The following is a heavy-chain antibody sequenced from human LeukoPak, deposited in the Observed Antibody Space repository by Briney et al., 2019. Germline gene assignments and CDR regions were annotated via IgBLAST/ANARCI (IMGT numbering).Heavy chain of an antibody. CDR3: ASNPYDSSGYKAPYWHFDL. D-gene: IGHD3-22*01. CDR2: IAGSGRHT. Sequence: GGSLTLSCAASGVNFNNFAKICPRQAPGKALECCSSIAGSGRHTYYAASETGRLTIPRDNSKITLYLQLNNLRADDYAVYYCASNPYDSSGYKAPYWHFDLWGRGTLVTVSS. J-gene: IGHJ2*01. V-gene: IGHV3-23*01. CDR1: GVNFNNFA.